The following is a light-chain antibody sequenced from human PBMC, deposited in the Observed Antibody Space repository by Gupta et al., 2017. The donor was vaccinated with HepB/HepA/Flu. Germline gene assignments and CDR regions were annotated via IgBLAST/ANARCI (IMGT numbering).Light chain of an antibody. Sequence: QAGLTQPPSVSKDLRQTATLTCTGNSNNVGNQGAAWLQQHQGHPPKPLSYRNNNRPSGISERFSASRSGNTASLTIIGLQPEDEADYYCSTWDSSLSAVVFGGGTKLTVL. CDR1: SNNVGNQG. J-gene: IGLJ2*01. CDR3: STWDSSLSAVV. V-gene: IGLV10-54*04. CDR2: RNN.